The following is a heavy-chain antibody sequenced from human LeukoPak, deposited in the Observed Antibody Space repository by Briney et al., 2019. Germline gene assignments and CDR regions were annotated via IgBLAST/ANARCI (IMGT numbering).Heavy chain of an antibody. D-gene: IGHD2/OR15-2a*01. J-gene: IGHJ4*02. CDR2: IYYSGSS. CDR1: GGSISSYY. CDR3: ARRRAVPRFYYFDN. Sequence: SETLSLTCTVSGGSISSYYWTWIRQPPGKGLEWIGYIYYSGSSNYNPSLKSRVTMSLDTSKKQFSLTLSSVTAADTAVYYCARRRAVPRFYYFDNWGQGTLVIVSS. V-gene: IGHV4-59*08.